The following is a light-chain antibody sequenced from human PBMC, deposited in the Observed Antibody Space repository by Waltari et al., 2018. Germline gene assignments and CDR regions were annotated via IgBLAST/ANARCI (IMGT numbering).Light chain of an antibody. V-gene: IGLV2-14*03. CDR2: GVP. Sequence: QSALTQPASISGSPGQSITISCTGTISDIGGYGYVSCYQQLPGKVPQLLISGVPNRPSGVSKRVSGSKSGTTASLTISGLQTEDEADYYCASFSGTNTVLFGGGTRVTVL. CDR1: ISDIGGYGY. J-gene: IGLJ2*01. CDR3: ASFSGTNTVL.